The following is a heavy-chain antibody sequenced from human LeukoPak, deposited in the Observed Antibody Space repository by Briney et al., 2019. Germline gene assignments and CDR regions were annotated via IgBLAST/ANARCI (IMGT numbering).Heavy chain of an antibody. J-gene: IGHJ3*02. CDR2: ISWNSGSI. Sequence: GRSLRLSCAASGFTFDDYAMHWVRQAPGKGLEWVSGISWNSGSIGYADSVKGRFTISRDNAKNTLYLQMNSLRAEDTAVYYCASIPPLIVGASPDAFDIWGQGTMVTVSS. D-gene: IGHD1-26*01. CDR3: ASIPPLIVGASPDAFDI. V-gene: IGHV3-9*01. CDR1: GFTFDDYA.